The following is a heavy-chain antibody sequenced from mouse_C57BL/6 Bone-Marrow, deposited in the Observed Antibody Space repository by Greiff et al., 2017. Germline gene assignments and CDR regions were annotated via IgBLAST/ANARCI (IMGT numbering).Heavy chain of an antibody. D-gene: IGHD2-10*02. CDR3: ARDLYGNYGGYFYYAMDY. V-gene: IGHV1-75*01. Sequence: VQLQQSGPELVKPGASVKISCKASGYTFTDYYINWVKQRPGQGLEWIGWIFPGSGSTYYNEKFKGKATLTVDKSSSTAYMLLSSLTSEDSAVYCCARDLYGNYGGYFYYAMDYWGQGTSVTVSS. J-gene: IGHJ4*01. CDR2: IFPGSGST. CDR1: GYTFTDYY.